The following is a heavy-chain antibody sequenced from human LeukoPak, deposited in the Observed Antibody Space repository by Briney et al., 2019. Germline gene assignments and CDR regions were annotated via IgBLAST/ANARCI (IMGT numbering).Heavy chain of an antibody. D-gene: IGHD6-19*01. CDR1: GFTFNNYA. CDR3: AKLLPGYSSGWYGGYFDY. CDR2: ISGSGGST. V-gene: IGHV3-23*01. J-gene: IGHJ4*02. Sequence: GGSLRLSCVASGFTFNNYAMNWVRQAPGKGLEWVSAISGSGGSTYYADSVKGRFTISRDNSKNTLYLQMNSLRAEDTAVYYCAKLLPGYSSGWYGGYFDYWGQGTLVTVSS.